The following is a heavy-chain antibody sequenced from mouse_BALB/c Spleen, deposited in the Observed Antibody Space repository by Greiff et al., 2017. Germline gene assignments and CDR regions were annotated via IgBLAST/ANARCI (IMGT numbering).Heavy chain of an antibody. Sequence: EVQLQESGGDLVKPGGSLKLSCAASGFTFSSYGMSWVRQTPDKRLEWVATISSGGSYTYYPDSVKGRFTISRDNAKNTLYLQMSSLKSEDTAMYYCARGWDVGVYYFDYWGQGTTLTVSS. CDR3: ARGWDVGVYYFDY. J-gene: IGHJ2*01. V-gene: IGHV5-6*01. D-gene: IGHD4-1*01. CDR2: ISSGGSYT. CDR1: GFTFSSYG.